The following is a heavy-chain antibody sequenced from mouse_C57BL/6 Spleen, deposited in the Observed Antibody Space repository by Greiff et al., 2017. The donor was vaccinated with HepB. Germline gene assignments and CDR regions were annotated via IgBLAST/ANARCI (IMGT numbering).Heavy chain of an antibody. J-gene: IGHJ3*01. CDR1: GFTFTDYY. CDR3: ARHDFYDGYPAWFAY. CDR2: IRNKANGYTT. V-gene: IGHV7-3*01. Sequence: EVQLVESGGGLVQPGGSLSLSCAASGFTFTDYYMSWVRQPPGKALEWLGFIRNKANGYTTEYSASVKGRFTISRDNSQSILYLQMNALRAEDSATYYCARHDFYDGYPAWFAYWGQGTLVTVSA. D-gene: IGHD2-3*01.